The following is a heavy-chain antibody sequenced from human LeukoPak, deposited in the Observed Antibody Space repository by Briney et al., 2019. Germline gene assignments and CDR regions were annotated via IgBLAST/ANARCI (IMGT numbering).Heavy chain of an antibody. D-gene: IGHD5-18*01. CDR2: ISAYNGNT. CDR1: GYTFTSYG. CDR3: ARDQTAGGYSYGYAGDY. Sequence: ASVKVSRKASGYTFTSYGISWVRQAPGQGLEWMGWISAYNGNTNYAQKLQGRVTMTTDTSTSTAYMELRSLRSDDTAVYYCARDQTAGGYSYGYAGDYWGQGTLVTVSS. J-gene: IGHJ4*02. V-gene: IGHV1-18*01.